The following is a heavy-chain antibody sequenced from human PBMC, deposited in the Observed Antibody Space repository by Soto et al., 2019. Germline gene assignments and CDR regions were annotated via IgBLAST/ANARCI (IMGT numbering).Heavy chain of an antibody. J-gene: IGHJ1*01. V-gene: IGHV4-34*01. Sequence: PSETLSLTCTVSGGSTNSYFWNWIRQPPGKGLEWIGELYDSGSINYNASLKSRVSISVDTSKNQFSLKLSSVTAADTAVYYCARGLGGVQHWGQGTLVTVSS. CDR2: LYDSGSI. CDR1: GGSTNSYF. CDR3: ARGLGGVQH.